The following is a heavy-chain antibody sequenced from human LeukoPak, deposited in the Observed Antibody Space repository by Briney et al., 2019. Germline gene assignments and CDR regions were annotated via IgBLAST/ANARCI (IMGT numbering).Heavy chain of an antibody. CDR1: GYSFTTYW. V-gene: IGHV5-10-1*01. Sequence: PGESLKISCKGSGYSFTTYWISWVRQMPGKGLGWMGRIDPSDSYTNYSPSFQGHVTISADKSFSTAYLQWTSLKASDTAMYYCARHAKAYGSSCDYWGQGTLVTVSS. J-gene: IGHJ4*02. CDR3: ARHAKAYGSSCDY. D-gene: IGHD6-13*01. CDR2: IDPSDSYT.